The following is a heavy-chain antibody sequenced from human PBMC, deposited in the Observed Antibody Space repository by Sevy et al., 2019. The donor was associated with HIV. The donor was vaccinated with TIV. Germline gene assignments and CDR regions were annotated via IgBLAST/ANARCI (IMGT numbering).Heavy chain of an antibody. J-gene: IGHJ5*02. Sequence: ASVKVSCKASGYTFTSYYMHWVRQAPGQGLEWMGIINPSGGSTSYAQTFQGRVTMTRDTSTSTVYMELSSLRSEDTAVYYCARGQNYDVWGSPIRYFDPWGQGTLVTVSS. CDR1: GYTFTSYY. CDR2: INPSGGST. V-gene: IGHV1-46*01. CDR3: ARGQNYDVWGSPIRYFDP. D-gene: IGHD3-16*01.